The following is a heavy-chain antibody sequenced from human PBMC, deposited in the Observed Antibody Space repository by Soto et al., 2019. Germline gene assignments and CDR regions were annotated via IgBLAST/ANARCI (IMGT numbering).Heavy chain of an antibody. V-gene: IGHV3-23*01. CDR3: AKYTPSPDRTPAAM. D-gene: IGHD2-2*01. CDR2: IAGGDTST. J-gene: IGHJ4*02. CDR1: GFTFSSSG. Sequence: EVQLLESGGGFVQPGGSLRLSCAASGFTFSSSGMSWVRQAPGKGLEWVSAIAGGDTSTYYADSVRGRFTISRDHSKNTLYLQMNSLRAEDTPVFYGAKYTPSPDRTPAAMRGPGTLVTVSS.